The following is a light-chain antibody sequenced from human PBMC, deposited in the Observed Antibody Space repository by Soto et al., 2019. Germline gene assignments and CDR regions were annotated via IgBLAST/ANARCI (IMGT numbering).Light chain of an antibody. Sequence: EVVLTQSPASLSLSPGDRATLSCRADQSVSDYVGWYQQKPGQPARLLFFDASSRASGVPPRFSAGGSWTDYTLIISSLQPEDLAFYYGEQRDNWPRTFGLGTTV. J-gene: IGKJ4*01. CDR3: EQRDNWPRT. CDR1: QSVSDY. V-gene: IGKV3-11*01. CDR2: DAS.